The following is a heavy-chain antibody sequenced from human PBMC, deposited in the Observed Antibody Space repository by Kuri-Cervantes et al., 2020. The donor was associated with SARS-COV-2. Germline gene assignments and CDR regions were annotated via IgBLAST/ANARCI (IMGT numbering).Heavy chain of an antibody. CDR1: GFTFSSYW. Sequence: SQTLSLTCAASGFTFSSYWMSWVRQAPGKGLEWIGSIYHSGSTYYNPSLKSRVTISVDTSKNQFSLKLSSVTAADTAVYYCARRAAAVVDYWGQGTLVTVSS. V-gene: IGHV4-38-2*01. CDR3: ARRAAAVVDY. D-gene: IGHD6-13*01. J-gene: IGHJ4*02. CDR2: IYHSGST.